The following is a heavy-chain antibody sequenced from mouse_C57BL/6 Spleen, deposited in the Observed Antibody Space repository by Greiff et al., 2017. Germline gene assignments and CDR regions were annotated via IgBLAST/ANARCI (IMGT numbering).Heavy chain of an antibody. J-gene: IGHJ4*01. CDR2: IDPEDGET. CDR1: GFNIKDYY. Sequence: VQLKESGAELVKPGASVKLSCTASGFNIKDYYMHWVKQRTEQGLEWIGRIDPEDGETKYAPKFQGKATITADTSSNTAYLQLSSLTSEDTAVYYCATPYYYGSSYEAMDYWGQGTSVTVSS. V-gene: IGHV14-2*01. D-gene: IGHD1-1*01. CDR3: ATPYYYGSSYEAMDY.